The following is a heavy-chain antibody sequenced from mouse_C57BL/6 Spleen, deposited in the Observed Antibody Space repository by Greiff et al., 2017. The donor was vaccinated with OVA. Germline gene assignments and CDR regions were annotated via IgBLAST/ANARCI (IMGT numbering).Heavy chain of an antibody. Sequence: VQLQQPGAELVKPGASVKLSCKASGYTFTSYWMQWVKQRPGPGLEWIGEIDPSDSCTNYNKTFKGKVTLTVDTSSSTAYMQLRCLTSEDSAVYYCARGGLLRPFDYWGKGTTLTVSS. CDR3: ARGGLLRPFDY. J-gene: IGHJ2*01. V-gene: IGHV1-50*01. CDR1: GYTFTSYW. CDR2: IDPSDSCT. D-gene: IGHD2-3*01.